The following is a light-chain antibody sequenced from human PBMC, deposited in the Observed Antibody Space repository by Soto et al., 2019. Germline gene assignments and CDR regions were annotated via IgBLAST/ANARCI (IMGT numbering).Light chain of an antibody. CDR2: QAS. CDR1: QSIIRW. CDR3: RQYNSYRWT. V-gene: IGKV1-5*03. Sequence: DIQMTQSPSTLSASVGDRVTITCRASQSIIRWLAWYQQKPGKAPKLLIYQASSLESGVPSRFSGSASGKEFTLTISGLQPDDFSTYYCRQYNSYRWTFGQGTKVEIK. J-gene: IGKJ1*01.